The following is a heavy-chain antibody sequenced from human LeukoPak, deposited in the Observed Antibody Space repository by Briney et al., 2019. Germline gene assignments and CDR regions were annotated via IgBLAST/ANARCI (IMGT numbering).Heavy chain of an antibody. J-gene: IGHJ4*02. CDR2: MNPNSGNT. D-gene: IGHD2-21*01. CDR1: GYNFPTYD. V-gene: IGHV1-8*01. Sequence: ASVKVSCKASGYNFPTYDINWVRQATGQGLEWMGWMNPNSGNTGYAQKFQGRVTMTTNTSMSTAYMELRSLRSEDTAIYYCAREIKIWGVVPGYWGQGTLVTVSS. CDR3: AREIKIWGVVPGY.